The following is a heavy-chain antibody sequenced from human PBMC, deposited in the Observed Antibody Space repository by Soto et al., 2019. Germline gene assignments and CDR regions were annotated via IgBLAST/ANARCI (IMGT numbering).Heavy chain of an antibody. Sequence: GGSLRLSCAASGFTFSSYSMNWVRQAPGKGLEWVSYISSSSSTIYYADSVKGRFTISRDNAQNSLYLQMNSLRAEDTAVYYCARPVPGAPYYYYYMDVWGKGTTVTVSS. J-gene: IGHJ6*03. D-gene: IGHD3-10*01. CDR2: ISSSSSTI. CDR1: GFTFSSYS. V-gene: IGHV3-48*01. CDR3: ARPVPGAPYYYYYMDV.